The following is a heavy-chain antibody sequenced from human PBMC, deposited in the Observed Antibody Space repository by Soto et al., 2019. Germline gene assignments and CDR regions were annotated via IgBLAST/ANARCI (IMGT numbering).Heavy chain of an antibody. CDR1: GFTFSTYW. V-gene: IGHV3-7*01. Sequence: PGGSKRLSCAAAGFTFSTYWMGWVRQAPGKGLEWVANIKQDGSEKYYVDFVKGRFTISRDNAKNSLYLQMNSLRVEDTAVYYCARVANRYFDLWGRGTLVTVSS. CDR2: IKQDGSEK. J-gene: IGHJ2*01. CDR3: ARVANRYFDL.